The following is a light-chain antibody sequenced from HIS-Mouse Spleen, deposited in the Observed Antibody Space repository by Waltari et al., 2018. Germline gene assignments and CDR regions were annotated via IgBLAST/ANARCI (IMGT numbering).Light chain of an antibody. CDR1: SRDGGNFNC. CDR2: EGS. J-gene: IGLJ2*01. CDR3: CSYAGSSPYVV. Sequence: QSALTQPASVSRAPGKSIPISSPGTSRDGGNFNCATLYQQHPGKAPKLMIYEGSKRPSGVSNRFSGSKSGNTASLTISGLQAEDEADYYCCSYAGSSPYVVFGGGTKLTVL. V-gene: IGLV2-23*01.